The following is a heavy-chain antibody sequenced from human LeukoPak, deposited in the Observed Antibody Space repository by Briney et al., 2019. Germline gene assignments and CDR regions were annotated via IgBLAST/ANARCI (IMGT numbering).Heavy chain of an antibody. CDR3: AGSLGYCTNNFCYLKY. CDR2: ISAQHGQT. V-gene: IGHV1-18*01. Sequence: ASVKVSCKTSGYSENFYGITWVRQVAGQGLEWMGWISAQHGQTEYAPNSQDRVTMTTDTYTNTAYMELRSLRSDDTALYYCAGSLGYCTNNFCYLKYWGQGTLVTVSS. CDR1: GYSENFYG. D-gene: IGHD2-8*01. J-gene: IGHJ4*02.